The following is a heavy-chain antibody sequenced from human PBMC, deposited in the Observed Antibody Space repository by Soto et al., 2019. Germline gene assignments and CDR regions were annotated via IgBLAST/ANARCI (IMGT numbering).Heavy chain of an antibody. V-gene: IGHV1-2*04. J-gene: IGHJ6*02. CDR3: GRGGGIIAAADYYYYYGMDV. CDR1: GYTFTGYY. D-gene: IGHD6-13*01. Sequence: QVQLVQSGAEVKKPGASVKVSCKASGYTFTGYYMHWVRQAPGQGLEWMGWINPNSGGTNYAQKFQGWVTMTRDTASSTGDVEVGRRRAEDTAVYYWGRGGGIIAAADYYYYYGMDVWGQGTTVTVSS. CDR2: INPNSGGT.